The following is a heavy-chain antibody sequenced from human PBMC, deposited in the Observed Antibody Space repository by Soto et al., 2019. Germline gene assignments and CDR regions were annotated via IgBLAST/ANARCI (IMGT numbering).Heavy chain of an antibody. CDR3: AKCMQAYWNYDAHHI. D-gene: IGHD1-7*01. J-gene: IGHJ3*02. Sequence: AASGFTFSSYWMHWVRQAPGKGLVWVSRINSDGSSTSYADSVKGRFTISRDTSRNTLYLQMNGLRAEDTALYYCAKCMQAYWNYDAHHIWGQGTMVTVSS. CDR2: INSDGSST. V-gene: IGHV3-74*01. CDR1: GFTFSSYW.